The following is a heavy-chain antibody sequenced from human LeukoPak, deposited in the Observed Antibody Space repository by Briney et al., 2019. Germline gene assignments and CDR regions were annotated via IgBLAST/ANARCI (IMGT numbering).Heavy chain of an antibody. CDR1: GFSFSSYA. D-gene: IGHD2-2*02. J-gene: IGHJ4*02. Sequence: GGSLRLSCAASGFSFSSYAMSWVRQAPGKGLEWVSAISGSGGSTYYADSVKGRFTISRDNSKNTLYLQMNSLRAEDTAVYYCAKGGRLYRMGLFDYWGQGTLVTVSS. CDR3: AKGGRLYRMGLFDY. CDR2: ISGSGGST. V-gene: IGHV3-23*01.